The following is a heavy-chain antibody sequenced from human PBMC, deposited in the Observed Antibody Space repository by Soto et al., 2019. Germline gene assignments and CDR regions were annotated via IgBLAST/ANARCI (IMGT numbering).Heavy chain of an antibody. CDR3: ARDTPPTDY. J-gene: IGHJ4*02. V-gene: IGHV1-18*01. Sequence: QVQLVQSGAEVKKRGASVKVSCKTSGYTFTSYHISWVREAPGQGLEWMGWISAYNTNTNYAQKFQGRVTMTTDTLTSTAYMELRSLRSDDTAVYYCARDTPPTDYWGQGTLVTVSS. CDR1: GYTFTSYH. CDR2: ISAYNTNT.